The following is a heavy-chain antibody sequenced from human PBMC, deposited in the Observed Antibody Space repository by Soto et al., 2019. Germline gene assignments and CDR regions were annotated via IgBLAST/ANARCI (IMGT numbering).Heavy chain of an antibody. CDR2: IIPIFGTA. J-gene: IGHJ5*02. CDR1: GYTFTSYG. D-gene: IGHD3-16*01. V-gene: IGHV1-69*13. CDR3: ARRMITFGGESSVRFDP. Sequence: QVQLVQSGAEVKKPGASVKVSCKASGYTFTSYGISWVRQAPGQGLEWMGWIIPIFGTANYAQKFQGRVTITADESTSTAYMELSSLRSEDTAVYYCARRMITFGGESSVRFDPWGQGTLVTVSS.